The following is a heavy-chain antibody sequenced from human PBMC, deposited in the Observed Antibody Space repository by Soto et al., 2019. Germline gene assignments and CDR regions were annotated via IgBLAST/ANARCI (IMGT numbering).Heavy chain of an antibody. CDR1: GFTFSSYG. J-gene: IGHJ5*02. CDR2: ISYDGSNK. V-gene: IGHV3-30*18. Sequence: GGSLRLSCAASGFTFSSYGMHWVRQAPGKGLEWVAVISYDGSNKYYADSVKGRFTISRDNSKNTLYLQMNSLRAEDTAVYYCAKDSAYCSSTSCYLRFDPWGQGTLVTVSS. CDR3: AKDSAYCSSTSCYLRFDP. D-gene: IGHD2-2*01.